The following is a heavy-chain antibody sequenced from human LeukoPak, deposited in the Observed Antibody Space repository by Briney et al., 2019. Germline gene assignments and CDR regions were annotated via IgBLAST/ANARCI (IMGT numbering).Heavy chain of an antibody. CDR3: ARDYVEMSTIRDFGY. CDR1: VYTFIAYG. D-gene: IGHD5-24*01. Sequence: ASVTVSFKSSVYTFIAYGISWVRQAPGQGLEWMGWISAYNGDTNHEQKFQGRVTMTTDTSTSTAYMELRSLRSDDTAVYYCARDYVEMSTIRDFGYWGQGTLVTVSS. J-gene: IGHJ4*02. CDR2: ISAYNGDT. V-gene: IGHV1-18*01.